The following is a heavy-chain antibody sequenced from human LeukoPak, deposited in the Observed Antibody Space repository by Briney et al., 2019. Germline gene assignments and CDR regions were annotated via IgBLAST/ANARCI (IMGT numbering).Heavy chain of an antibody. CDR3: AKAECDY. CDR2: ISGSGGTT. J-gene: IGHJ4*02. CDR1: GFTFSNYG. Sequence: GGSLRLSCAASGFTFSNYGMSWVRQAPGKGLEWISVISGSGGTTYYADSVKGRFTISRDNSKNTLYLQMNSLRAEDTAVYYCAKAECDYWGQGTLVTVSS. D-gene: IGHD2/OR15-2a*01. V-gene: IGHV3-23*01.